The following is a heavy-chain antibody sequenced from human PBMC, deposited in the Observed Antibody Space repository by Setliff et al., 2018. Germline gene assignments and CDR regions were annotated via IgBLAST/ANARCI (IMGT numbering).Heavy chain of an antibody. D-gene: IGHD1-26*01. J-gene: IGHJ6*02. CDR1: GGSISVYY. Sequence: SSETLSLTCTVSGGSISVYYWTWFRQPPGKGLEWIGYISSGSTNYNPSLKSRVTISVDKSKNQFSLKLSSVTAADTAVYYCARSSYSGSYLNVWGQGTTVTVSS. V-gene: IGHV4-59*12. CDR2: ISSGST. CDR3: ARSSYSGSYLNV.